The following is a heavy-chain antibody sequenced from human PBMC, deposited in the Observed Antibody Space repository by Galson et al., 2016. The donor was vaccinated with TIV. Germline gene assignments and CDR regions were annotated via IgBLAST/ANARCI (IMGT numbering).Heavy chain of an antibody. D-gene: IGHD2-21*02. Sequence: SLRLSCAASGFIFDDYDMNWVRQAPGKGLEWVSGINWNGVGTSYAGAVKGRFTISRDNAKKSLYLQMNSLRVEDTAFYHCARRTYCGGDCYYFDYWGQGALVTVSS. CDR2: INWNGVGT. V-gene: IGHV3-20*01. CDR1: GFIFDDYD. J-gene: IGHJ4*02. CDR3: ARRTYCGGDCYYFDY.